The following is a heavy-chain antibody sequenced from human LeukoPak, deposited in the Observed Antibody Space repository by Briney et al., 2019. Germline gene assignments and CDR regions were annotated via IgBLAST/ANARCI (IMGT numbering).Heavy chain of an antibody. CDR2: IRYDGSNK. CDR1: GFTFRSYG. D-gene: IGHD6-19*01. J-gene: IGHJ3*02. CDR3: AKGGASGWFRGFGAGDAFDI. Sequence: GGSLRLSCAASGFTFRSYGMHWVRQAPGKGLEWVAFIRYDGSNKYDADSVKGRFTISRDNSKNTLYLQMNSLRAEDTAVYYCAKGGASGWFRGFGAGDAFDIWGQGTMVTVSS. V-gene: IGHV3-30*02.